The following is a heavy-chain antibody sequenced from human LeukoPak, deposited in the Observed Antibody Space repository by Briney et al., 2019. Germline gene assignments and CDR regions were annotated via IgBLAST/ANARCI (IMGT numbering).Heavy chain of an antibody. CDR3: ARVTGYRIEDYFDY. D-gene: IGHD6-13*01. CDR2: IYYSGST. V-gene: IGHV4-39*07. CDR1: GGSISSSSYY. Sequence: SETLSLTCTVSGGSISSSSYYWGWFRQPPGKGLEWIGSIYYSGSTYYNPSLKSRVTISVETSKNEFSLKLRSVTAADTAVYYCARVTGYRIEDYFDYWGQGTLVTVSS. J-gene: IGHJ4*02.